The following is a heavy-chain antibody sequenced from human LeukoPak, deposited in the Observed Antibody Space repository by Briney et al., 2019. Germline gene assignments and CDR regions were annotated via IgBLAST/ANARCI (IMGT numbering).Heavy chain of an antibody. CDR3: ARATRGDSTWYFDL. CDR2: INHSGST. CDR1: GGSFSGYY. D-gene: IGHD2-21*02. V-gene: IGHV4-34*01. J-gene: IGHJ2*01. Sequence: SETLSLTCAVYGGSFSGYYWSWIRQPPGKGLEWIGEINHSGSTNYNPSLKRRVTISVDTSKNQFSLKLSSVTAADTAVYYCARATRGDSTWYFDLWGRGTLVTVSS.